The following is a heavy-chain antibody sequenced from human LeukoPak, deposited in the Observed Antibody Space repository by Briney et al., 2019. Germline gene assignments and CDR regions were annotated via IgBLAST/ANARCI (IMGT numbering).Heavy chain of an antibody. J-gene: IGHJ5*02. V-gene: IGHV1-46*01. CDR1: GYTFTTHY. D-gene: IGHD3-10*01. Sequence: GASVKVSCKASGYTFTTHYMHWVRQAPGQGLEWMGLINPSGTTTNYAQKFRGRVTMTRDLSTSTDYMELSSLRSEDMAVYYCARGANVLLWFGELSRDWFDPWGQGTLVTVSS. CDR3: ARGANVLLWFGELSRDWFDP. CDR2: INPSGTTT.